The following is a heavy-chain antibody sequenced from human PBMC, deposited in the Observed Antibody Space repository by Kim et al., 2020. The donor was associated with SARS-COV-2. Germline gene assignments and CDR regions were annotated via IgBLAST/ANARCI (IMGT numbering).Heavy chain of an antibody. CDR1: GFTFSSFT. Sequence: GGSLRLSCAASGFTFSSFTMNWVHQAPGKGLEWVSSISSSSSYIYHADSVKGRFTISRDNAKNSLYLRMNSLRAEDTAVYYCARNFVDIVATRPVDAFDIWGQGTMVTVSA. CDR3: ARNFVDIVATRPVDAFDI. J-gene: IGHJ3*02. CDR2: ISSSSSYI. D-gene: IGHD5-12*01. V-gene: IGHV3-21*01.